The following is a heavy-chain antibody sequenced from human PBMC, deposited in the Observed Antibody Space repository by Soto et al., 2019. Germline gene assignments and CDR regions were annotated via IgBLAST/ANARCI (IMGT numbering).Heavy chain of an antibody. CDR2: ISFSDNSI. J-gene: IGHJ6*02. CDR1: GFSFSDYY. V-gene: IGHV3-11*01. D-gene: IGHD2-15*01. CDR3: AKDGRWLGGSWTVYYYYYGMDV. Sequence: NPGGSLRLSCAASGFSFSDYYMSWIRQAPGKGLEWVSYISFSDNSIYYADSVKGRFTISRDNAKNSLYLQMNSLRAEDTAVYYCAKDGRWLGGSWTVYYYYYGMDVWGQGTTVTVSS.